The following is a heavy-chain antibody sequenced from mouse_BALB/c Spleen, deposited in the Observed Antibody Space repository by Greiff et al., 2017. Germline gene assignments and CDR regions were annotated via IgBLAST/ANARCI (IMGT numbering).Heavy chain of an antibody. J-gene: IGHJ3*01. CDR1: GYTFTSYY. CDR2: INPSNGGT. Sequence: VQLQQSGAELVKPGASVKLSCKASGYTFTSYYMYWVKQRPGQGLEWIGEINPSNGGTNFNEKFKSKATLTVDKSSSTAYMQLSSLTSEDSAVYYCTRTAYYDYDEGFAYWGQGTLVTVSA. D-gene: IGHD2-4*01. CDR3: TRTAYYDYDEGFAY. V-gene: IGHV1S81*02.